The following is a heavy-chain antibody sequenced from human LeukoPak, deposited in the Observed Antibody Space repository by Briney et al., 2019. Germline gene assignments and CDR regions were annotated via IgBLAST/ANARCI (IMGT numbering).Heavy chain of an antibody. D-gene: IGHD3-10*01. Sequence: ASVKVSCKASGYTFTSYAMHWVRQAPGRRLEWMGWINAGNGNTKYSRKFQGRVTITRDTSASTAYMELSSLRSEDTAVYYCAIGFNYYYYYGMDVWGQGTTVTVSS. CDR1: GYTFTSYA. V-gene: IGHV1-3*01. J-gene: IGHJ6*02. CDR2: INAGNGNT. CDR3: AIGFNYYYYYGMDV.